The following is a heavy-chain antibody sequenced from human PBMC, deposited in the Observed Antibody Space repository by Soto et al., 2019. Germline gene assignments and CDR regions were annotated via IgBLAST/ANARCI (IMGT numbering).Heavy chain of an antibody. J-gene: IGHJ6*02. Sequence: QLQLQESGSGLVKPSQTLSLTCAVSGGSIRSGGYSWSWIRQPPGKGLEWIGYIYHSGTTYYNPSLKSRVTISVDRSKYQFSLTLSSVPAADTAVYYCARAHYGDYGYGMDVWGQGTTVTVSS. V-gene: IGHV4-30-2*01. D-gene: IGHD4-17*01. CDR1: GGSIRSGGYS. CDR3: ARAHYGDYGYGMDV. CDR2: IYHSGTT.